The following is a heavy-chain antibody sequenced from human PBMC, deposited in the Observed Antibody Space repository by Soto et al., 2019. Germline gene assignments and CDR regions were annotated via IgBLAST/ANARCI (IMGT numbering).Heavy chain of an antibody. D-gene: IGHD6-13*01. CDR3: ARARPKSIAAAGTWFDP. Sequence: GGSLRLSCAASGFTFSSYAMHWVRQAPGKGLEWVAVISYDGSNKYYADSVKGRFTISRDNSKNTLYLKMNSLRAEDTAVYDCARARPKSIAAAGTWFDPWGQGTLVTVTS. V-gene: IGHV3-30-3*01. CDR2: ISYDGSNK. CDR1: GFTFSSYA. J-gene: IGHJ5*02.